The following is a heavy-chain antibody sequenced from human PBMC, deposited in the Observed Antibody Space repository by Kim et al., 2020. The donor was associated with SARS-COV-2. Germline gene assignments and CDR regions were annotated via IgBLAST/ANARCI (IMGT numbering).Heavy chain of an antibody. V-gene: IGHV4-4*09. CDR2: GRH. D-gene: IGHD2-2*01. Sequence: GRHNSDPPLKSRVTISVDKSKIQFSLRLNSVTAADTAVYYCTRSTMGWFDPWGQGTMVTVSS. J-gene: IGHJ5*02. CDR3: TRSTMGWFDP.